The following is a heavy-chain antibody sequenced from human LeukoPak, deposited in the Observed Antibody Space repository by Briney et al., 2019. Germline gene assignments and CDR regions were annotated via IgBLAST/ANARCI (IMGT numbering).Heavy chain of an antibody. CDR2: IYYSGST. V-gene: IGHV4-30-4*01. CDR1: GGSISSGDYY. J-gene: IGHJ4*02. Sequence: PSQTLSLTCTVSGGSISSGDYYWSWIRQPPGKGLEWIGYIYYSGSTYYNPSLKSRVTMSVDTSKNQFSLKLSSVTAADTAVYYCARDLGERGYSYGYPLDWGQGTLVTVSS. D-gene: IGHD5-18*01. CDR3: ARDLGERGYSYGYPLD.